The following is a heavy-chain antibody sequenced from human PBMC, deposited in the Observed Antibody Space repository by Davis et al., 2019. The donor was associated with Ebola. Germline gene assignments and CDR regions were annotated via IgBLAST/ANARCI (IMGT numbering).Heavy chain of an antibody. J-gene: IGHJ6*02. Sequence: GESLKISCAASGFTFSTYGMHWVRQAPGKGLEWVAIIWFDGSNKYYADSVKGRFTISRDNSKNTLYLQMNSLRAEDTAVCARNSGTYGFYYYGMDVWGQGTTVTVSS. CDR3: NSGTYGFYYYGMDV. D-gene: IGHD1-26*01. V-gene: IGHV3-33*01. CDR2: IWFDGSNK. CDR1: GFTFSTYG.